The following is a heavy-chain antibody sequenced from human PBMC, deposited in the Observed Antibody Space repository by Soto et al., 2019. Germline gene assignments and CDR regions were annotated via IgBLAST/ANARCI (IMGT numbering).Heavy chain of an antibody. J-gene: IGHJ4*02. D-gene: IGHD3-9*01. CDR1: GFTFRSYW. Sequence: GESLKISCAASGFTFRSYWLHWVREAPGKGLGWVSRINSDGSSTSYADSGKGRFTISRDNAKNTLYLQMNSLRAEDTAVFYCAGGGNYDSVTGYFVYWGQGTLVTVSS. V-gene: IGHV3-74*01. CDR3: AGGGNYDSVTGYFVY. CDR2: INSDGSST.